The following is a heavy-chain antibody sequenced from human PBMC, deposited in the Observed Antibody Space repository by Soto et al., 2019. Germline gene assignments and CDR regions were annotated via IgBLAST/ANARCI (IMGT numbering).Heavy chain of an antibody. V-gene: IGHV1-3*01. J-gene: IGHJ4*02. CDR3: ARWIDNGYFDY. Sequence: QGQLVQSGAEVKKPGASVKLTCGTSGFSFTSYSFHWVRQAPAQGLQWMGWINAGRGKTKYSQQFQGRVTFTWDTSANTVYMELSRLTSDDTSVFYCARWIDNGYFDYWGQGTLVTVSA. CDR1: GFSFTSYS. CDR2: INAGRGKT. D-gene: IGHD4-17*01.